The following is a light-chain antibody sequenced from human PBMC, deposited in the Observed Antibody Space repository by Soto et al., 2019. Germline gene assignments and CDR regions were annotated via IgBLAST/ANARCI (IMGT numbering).Light chain of an antibody. J-gene: IGKJ5*01. V-gene: IGKV3-20*01. Sequence: EIVLTQSPATLSLPPGERATLSCRASQSVSSSYLAWYQQKPGQAPRLLIYGASSRATGIPDRFSGSGSGTDFTLTISRLEPEDFAVYYCQQYGSFPITFGQGTRLEIK. CDR2: GAS. CDR1: QSVSSSY. CDR3: QQYGSFPIT.